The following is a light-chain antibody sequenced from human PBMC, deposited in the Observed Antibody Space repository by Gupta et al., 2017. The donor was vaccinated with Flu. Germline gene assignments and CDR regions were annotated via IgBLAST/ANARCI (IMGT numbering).Light chain of an antibody. V-gene: IGLV2-8*01. CDR1: SSDVGGYNH. Sequence: QSDLTQPHSASGYPGQSVTIPCTGTSSDVGGYNHVSWYQQHPGKAPKLMIYDVTTRPSGFPDRFSGSQSGNTASLTVSGLQAEDEADYYCNSYACPNKYVFGSGTKFTVL. CDR2: DVT. CDR3: NSYACPNKYV. J-gene: IGLJ1*01.